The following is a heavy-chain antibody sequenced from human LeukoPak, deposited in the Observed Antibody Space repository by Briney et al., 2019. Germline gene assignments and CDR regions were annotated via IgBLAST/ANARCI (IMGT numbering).Heavy chain of an antibody. CDR1: EDTLRNVA. CDR3: ARGAGWLYD. J-gene: IGHJ4*02. V-gene: IGHV1-69*06. Sequence: GASVRVSCKTTEDTLRNVAFSWVRQAPGQGLEWLGGIIPMIATASYSQKFQGRVPINADKSTNTVYMELSSLKLEDTAVYYCARGAGWLYDWGQGTLVIVSS. D-gene: IGHD3-22*01. CDR2: IIPMIATA.